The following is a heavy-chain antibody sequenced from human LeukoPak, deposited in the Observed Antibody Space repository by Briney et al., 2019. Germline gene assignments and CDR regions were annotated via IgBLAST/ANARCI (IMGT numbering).Heavy chain of an antibody. J-gene: IGHJ4*02. V-gene: IGHV3-21*01. D-gene: IGHD3-10*01. Sequence: PGGSLRLSCAASGFTFSSYSMNWVRQAPGKGLEWVSSISSSSSYICYADSVKGRFTISRDNAKNSLYLQMNSLRAEDTAVYYCARGGDYFDYWGQGTLVTASS. CDR1: GFTFSSYS. CDR3: ARGGDYFDY. CDR2: ISSSSSYI.